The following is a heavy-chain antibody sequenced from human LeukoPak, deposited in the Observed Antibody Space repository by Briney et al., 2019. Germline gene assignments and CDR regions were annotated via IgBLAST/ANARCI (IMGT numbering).Heavy chain of an antibody. CDR3: ARALVRGGDGFDP. J-gene: IGHJ5*02. V-gene: IGHV1-69*04. D-gene: IGHD3-10*01. CDR2: IIPILGIA. Sequence: ASVKVSCKASGGTFSSYAISWVRQAPGQGLEWMGRIIPILGIANYVQKFQGRVTITADKSTSTAYMELSSLRSEDTAVYYCARALVRGGDGFDPWGQGTLVTVSS. CDR1: GGTFSSYA.